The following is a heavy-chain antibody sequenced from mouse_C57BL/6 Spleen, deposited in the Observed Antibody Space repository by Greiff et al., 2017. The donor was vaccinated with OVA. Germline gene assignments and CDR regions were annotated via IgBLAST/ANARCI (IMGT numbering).Heavy chain of an antibody. D-gene: IGHD1-1*01. J-gene: IGHJ2*01. V-gene: IGHV5-17*01. CDR2: ISSGSSTI. Sequence: DVHLVESGGGLVKPGGSLKLSCAASGFTFSDYGMHWVRQAPEKGLEWVAYISSGSSTIYYADTVKGRFTISRDNAKNTLFLQMTSLRSEDTAMYYCATGYYYGPTFDYWGQGTTLTVSS. CDR3: ATGYYYGPTFDY. CDR1: GFTFSDYG.